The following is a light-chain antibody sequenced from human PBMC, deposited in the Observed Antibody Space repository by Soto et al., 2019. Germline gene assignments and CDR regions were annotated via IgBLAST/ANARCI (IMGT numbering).Light chain of an antibody. CDR2: GAS. J-gene: IGKJ4*01. Sequence: EIVLTHSPGTLSLSPVERATLSCRASQSVSSSYLAWYQQKPGQAPRLLIYGASSRATGIPDRFSGSGSGTDFTLTISRLEPDDFAVYYCQQYGSSPLLPFGGGTKVEIK. CDR3: QQYGSSPLLP. V-gene: IGKV3-20*01. CDR1: QSVSSSY.